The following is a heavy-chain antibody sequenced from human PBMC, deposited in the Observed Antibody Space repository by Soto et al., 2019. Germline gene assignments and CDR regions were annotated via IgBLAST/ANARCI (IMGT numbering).Heavy chain of an antibody. V-gene: IGHV3-30*18. J-gene: IGHJ2*01. D-gene: IGHD4-17*01. CDR1: GFTFSSYG. CDR2: ISYDGNNK. CDR3: AKKYGDYGSYFDL. Sequence: QVQLVESGGGVVQPGRSLSLSCAASGFTFSSYGMHWVRQAPGKGLEWVAVISYDGNNKYYADSVKGRFTISRVNSKNTLYPQMNSLRAEDTAVYYCAKKYGDYGSYFDLWGRGTLVTVSS.